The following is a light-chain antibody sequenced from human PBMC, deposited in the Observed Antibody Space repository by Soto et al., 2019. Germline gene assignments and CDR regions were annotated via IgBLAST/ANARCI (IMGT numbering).Light chain of an antibody. Sequence: EIELTQSPGTLSLSPGERATLSCRASQSVSSSYLAWYQQTPGQAPRLLIYGASSRATGIPDRFSGSGSGTDLTLPISRLEPEDVVVYYCQQYCSSPRTFGQGTKVEIK. J-gene: IGKJ1*01. CDR3: QQYCSSPRT. V-gene: IGKV3-20*01. CDR2: GAS. CDR1: QSVSSSY.